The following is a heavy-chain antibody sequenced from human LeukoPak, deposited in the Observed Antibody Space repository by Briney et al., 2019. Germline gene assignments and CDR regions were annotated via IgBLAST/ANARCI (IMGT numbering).Heavy chain of an antibody. Sequence: SETLSLTCAVYGGSFSGYYWSWIRQPPGKGLEWIGEINHSGSTNYNPSLKSRVTISVDTSKNQFPLKLSSVTAADTAVYYCARGRNDILTGYYDYYYYYYMDVWGKGTTVTVSS. CDR3: ARGRNDILTGYYDYYYYYYMDV. V-gene: IGHV4-34*01. J-gene: IGHJ6*03. CDR2: INHSGST. CDR1: GGSFSGYY. D-gene: IGHD3-9*01.